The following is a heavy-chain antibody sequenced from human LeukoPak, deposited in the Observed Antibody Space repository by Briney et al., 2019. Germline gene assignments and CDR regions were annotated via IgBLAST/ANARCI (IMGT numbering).Heavy chain of an antibody. CDR1: GYTFTSYG. CDR2: INAGNGNT. V-gene: IGHV1-3*01. Sequence: ASVKVSCKASGYTFTSYGISWVRQAPGQRLEWMGWINAGNGNTKYSQKFQGRVTITRDTSASTAYMELSSLRSEDTAVYYCARAYYEWLLLTWFDPWGQGTLVTVSS. CDR3: ARAYYEWLLLTWFDP. D-gene: IGHD3-22*01. J-gene: IGHJ5*02.